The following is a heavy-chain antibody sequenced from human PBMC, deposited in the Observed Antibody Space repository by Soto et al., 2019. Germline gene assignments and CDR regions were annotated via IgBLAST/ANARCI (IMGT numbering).Heavy chain of an antibody. J-gene: IGHJ4*02. CDR3: AREGGIPPGYSSSWVFDY. Sequence: GGSLRLSCAASGFTFSSYSMNWVRQAPGKGLEWVSSISSSSSYIYYADSVKGRFTISRDNAKNSLYLQMNSLRAEDTAVYYCAREGGIPPGYSSSWVFDYWGQGTLVTVSS. CDR2: ISSSSSYI. D-gene: IGHD6-13*01. CDR1: GFTFSSYS. V-gene: IGHV3-21*01.